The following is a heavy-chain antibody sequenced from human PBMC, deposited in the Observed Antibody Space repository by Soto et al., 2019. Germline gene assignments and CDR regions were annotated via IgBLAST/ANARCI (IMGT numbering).Heavy chain of an antibody. D-gene: IGHD6-13*01. CDR1: GDSVSSNSAS. CDR2: AYYRSKWYN. Sequence: HTQTLSLTCAISGDSVSSNSASWNWIRQSPSRGLEWLGRAYYRSKWYNDYAVSVKSRITINPDTSKNQFSLQLNSVTPEDTAVYYCAEAVGDSTTCYFYSWAQDNVLTVSS. V-gene: IGHV6-1*01. CDR3: AEAVGDSTTCYFYS. J-gene: IGHJ4*03.